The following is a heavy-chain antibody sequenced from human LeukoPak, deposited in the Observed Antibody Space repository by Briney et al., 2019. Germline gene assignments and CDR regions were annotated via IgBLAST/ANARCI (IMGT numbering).Heavy chain of an antibody. CDR2: IVGSGGKT. CDR1: GFTFSSYV. CDR3: ARSWYCSSTSCYAGDSFDY. Sequence: GGSLRLSCAASGFTFSSYVMSWARQAPGKGLEWVSDIVGSGGKTYYTDSVKGRFTITRDNSKNTMYLQMYSLRAEDTAVYYCARSWYCSSTSCYAGDSFDYWGQGTLVTVSS. D-gene: IGHD2-2*01. J-gene: IGHJ4*02. V-gene: IGHV3-23*01.